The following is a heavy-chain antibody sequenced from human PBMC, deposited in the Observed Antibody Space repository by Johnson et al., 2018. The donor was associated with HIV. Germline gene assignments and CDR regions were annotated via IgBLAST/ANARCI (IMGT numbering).Heavy chain of an antibody. CDR3: ARGIAAAPLWAFDI. D-gene: IGHD6-13*01. CDR2: ISWNSGSI. J-gene: IGHJ3*02. CDR1: GFTFSSYG. V-gene: IGHV3-NL1*01. Sequence: QVQLVESGGGVVQPGGSLRLSCAASGFTFSSYGMHWVRQAPGKGLEWVSGISWNSGSIAYADSVKGRFTISRDNSKNTLYLQMNSLRAEDTAVYYCARGIAAAPLWAFDIWGQGTMVTVSS.